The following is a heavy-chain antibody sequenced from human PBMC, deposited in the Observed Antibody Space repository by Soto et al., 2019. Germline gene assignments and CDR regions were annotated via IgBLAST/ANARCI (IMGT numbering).Heavy chain of an antibody. J-gene: IGHJ6*03. CDR1: GFTFSSYG. CDR3: AREGTGIAAAGLRVPDYMDV. Sequence: GGSLRLSCAASGFTFSSYGMHWVRQAPGKGLEWVAVIWYDGSNKYYADSVKGRFTISRDNSKNTLYLQMNSLRAEDTAVYYCAREGTGIAAAGLRVPDYMDVWGKGTTVTVSS. D-gene: IGHD6-13*01. V-gene: IGHV3-33*01. CDR2: IWYDGSNK.